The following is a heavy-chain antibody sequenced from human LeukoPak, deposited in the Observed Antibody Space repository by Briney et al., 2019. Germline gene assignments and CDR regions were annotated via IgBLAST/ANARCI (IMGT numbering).Heavy chain of an antibody. CDR3: ARDFSDY. Sequence: SETLSLTCTVSGGSISSSSYYWGWIRQPPGKGLEWIGSIYYSGSTYYNPSLKSRVTISVDTSKNQFSLKLSSVTAADTAVYYCARDFSDYWGQETLVTVSS. V-gene: IGHV4-39*02. CDR2: IYYSGST. D-gene: IGHD3-3*01. J-gene: IGHJ4*02. CDR1: GGSISSSSYY.